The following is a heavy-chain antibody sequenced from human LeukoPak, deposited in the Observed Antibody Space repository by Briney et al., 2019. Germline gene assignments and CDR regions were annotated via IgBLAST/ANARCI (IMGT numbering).Heavy chain of an antibody. V-gene: IGHV3-74*01. CDR1: GFTFNSYA. Sequence: QPGGSLRLSCAASGFTFNSYAMSWVRQAPGKGLVWVSRIESDGSSTTYADFVKGRFTISRDNAKKMLYLQMTSLTVEDTAVYYCARDQPDYWGQGTLVTVSS. CDR3: ARDQPDY. CDR2: IESDGSST. J-gene: IGHJ4*02.